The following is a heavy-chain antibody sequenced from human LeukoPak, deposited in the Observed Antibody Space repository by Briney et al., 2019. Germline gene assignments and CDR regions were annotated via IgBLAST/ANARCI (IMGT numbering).Heavy chain of an antibody. CDR2: ISYDGTNT. D-gene: IGHD5-12*01. J-gene: IGHJ4*02. CDR3: AKGYLVATITGVDY. V-gene: IGHV3-30*18. CDR1: EFTFRNYA. Sequence: PGGSLRLSCAASEFTFRNYAMHWVRQAPGKGLEWVAVISYDGTNTYYADSVKGRFTISRDNAKNTLYLQTNSLRAEDTAVYYCAKGYLVATITGVDYWGQGSLVTVS.